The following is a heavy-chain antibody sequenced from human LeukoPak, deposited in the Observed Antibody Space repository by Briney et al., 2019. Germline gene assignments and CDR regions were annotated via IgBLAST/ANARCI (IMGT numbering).Heavy chain of an antibody. Sequence: SETLSLTCTVSGGAIRSHYWNWIRQPAGKGLEWIGRIYSSGYTNDNPFLKSRITMSVDMSKNQFSLRLNSVTAADTAVYYCSRGEHSVDSWGQGMLVTVSS. CDR3: SRGEHSVDS. D-gene: IGHD1/OR15-1a*01. CDR2: IYSSGYT. V-gene: IGHV4-4*07. J-gene: IGHJ4*02. CDR1: GGAIRSHY.